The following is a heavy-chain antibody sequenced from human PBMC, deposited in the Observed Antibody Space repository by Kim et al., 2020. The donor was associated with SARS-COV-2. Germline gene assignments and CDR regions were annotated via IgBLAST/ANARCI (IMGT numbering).Heavy chain of an antibody. Sequence: GGSLRLSCAASGFTFSTYGMSWVRQAPGKGLECVSAITGNGAVTYYADSVKGRFAISRDNSKNTLYLQMNSLRAEDTAIYYCAKRGVDAVIGRLCDYWGQGTLVTVSS. CDR3: AKRGVDAVIGRLCDY. J-gene: IGHJ4*02. CDR2: ITGNGAVT. CDR1: GFTFSTYG. V-gene: IGHV3-23*01. D-gene: IGHD5-18*01.